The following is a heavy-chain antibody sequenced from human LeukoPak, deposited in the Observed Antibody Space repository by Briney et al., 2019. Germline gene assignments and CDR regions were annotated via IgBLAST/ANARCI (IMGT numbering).Heavy chain of an antibody. Sequence: SQTLSLTCTVSGGSISSGGYYWSWIRQPPGKGLEWIGYIYYSGSTNYNPSLKSRVTISVDTSKNQFSLKLSSVTAADTAVYYCARSLKSYFDLWGRGTLVTVSS. CDR2: IYYSGST. V-gene: IGHV4-61*08. J-gene: IGHJ2*01. CDR1: GGSISSGGYY. CDR3: ARSLKSYFDL.